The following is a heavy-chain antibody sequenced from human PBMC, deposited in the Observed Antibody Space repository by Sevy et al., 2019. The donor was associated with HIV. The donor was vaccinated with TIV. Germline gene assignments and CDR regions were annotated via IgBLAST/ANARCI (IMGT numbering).Heavy chain of an antibody. D-gene: IGHD6-13*01. CDR1: GGSMNNFY. V-gene: IGHV4-59*01. Sequence: SETLSLTCSISGGSMNNFYWNWIRQPPGKGLEWIGYIYYKGNRDSKSSLKSRLTISIDTPKNQFSLRLTSLTAADTAVYYCARGGPNQQQPHYFDYWGRGTLVTVSS. CDR3: ARGGPNQQQPHYFDY. J-gene: IGHJ4*02. CDR2: IYYKGNR.